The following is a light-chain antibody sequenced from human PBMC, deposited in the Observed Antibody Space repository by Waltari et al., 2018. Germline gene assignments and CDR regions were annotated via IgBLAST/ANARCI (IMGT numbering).Light chain of an antibody. Sequence: SYVFTQPPSVSVAPGATARFAVGGDKLVVTSVHWYQQRPGEAPVLVISHSNDRPSGIPERFSGSKSGNTATLTIIRVEAGDAADYYCQVWDSSTYHSWVFGGGTRLTVL. CDR1: KLVVTS. CDR2: HSN. CDR3: QVWDSSTYHSWV. J-gene: IGLJ3*02. V-gene: IGLV3-21*04.